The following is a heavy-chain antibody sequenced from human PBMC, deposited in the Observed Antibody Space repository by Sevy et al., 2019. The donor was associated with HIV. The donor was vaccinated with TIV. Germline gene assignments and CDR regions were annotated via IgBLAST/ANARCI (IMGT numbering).Heavy chain of an antibody. CDR1: GFSFSVYW. D-gene: IGHD5-18*01. CDR3: VREGVGGYSYSLDC. CDR2: LKQDGSEK. J-gene: IGHJ4*02. V-gene: IGHV3-7*01. Sequence: GGSLRLSCAASGFSFSVYWMSWVRQAPGKGLEWVATLKQDGSEKYYVDSVKGRFTISRDKAKNSLYLQMNSLRAEDTAVYYCVREGVGGYSYSLDCWGQGTLVTVSS.